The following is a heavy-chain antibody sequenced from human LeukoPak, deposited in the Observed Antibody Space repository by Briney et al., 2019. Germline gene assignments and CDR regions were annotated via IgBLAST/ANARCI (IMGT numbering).Heavy chain of an antibody. CDR3: ARDSSPLRPEGLWGSRSTMVRGVRAFPPDY. D-gene: IGHD3-10*01. J-gene: IGHJ4*02. CDR2: INPSGGST. Sequence: ASVKVSCNAAGYTFTSYYMHWVRHAPGQGLEWMGIINPSGGSTSYAQKFQGRVTMTRDTSTSTVYMELSSLRSEDTAVYYCARDSSPLRPEGLWGSRSTMVRGVRAFPPDYWGQGTLVTVSS. CDR1: GYTFTSYY. V-gene: IGHV1-46*01.